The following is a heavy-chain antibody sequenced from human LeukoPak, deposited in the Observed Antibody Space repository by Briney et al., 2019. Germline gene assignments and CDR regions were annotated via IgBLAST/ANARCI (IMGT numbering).Heavy chain of an antibody. CDR1: GFTFDDYG. D-gene: IGHD3-3*01. J-gene: IGHJ4*02. Sequence: GGSLRLSCAASGFTFDDYGMSWVRQAPGKGLEWVPGINWNGGSTGYADSVKGRFTISRDNAKNSLYLQMNSLRAEDTALYYCARQITIFGVVIWGLLDCWGQGTLVTVSS. CDR2: INWNGGST. CDR3: ARQITIFGVVIWGLLDC. V-gene: IGHV3-20*04.